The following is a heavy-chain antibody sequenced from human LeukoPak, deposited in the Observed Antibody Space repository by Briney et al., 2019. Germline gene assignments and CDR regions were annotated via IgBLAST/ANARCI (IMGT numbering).Heavy chain of an antibody. V-gene: IGHV3-30-3*01. CDR3: AREGGNSYYYFDY. CDR1: GFTFSSYA. J-gene: IGHJ4*02. D-gene: IGHD5-18*01. Sequence: GGCLRLSCAASGFTFSSYAMHWVRQAPGKGLEWVAVMSYDGTYKYYADSVKGRFTISRDNSKNTLYLQMNSLRPEDTAVYYCAREGGNSYYYFDYWGQGTLVTVSS. CDR2: MSYDGTYK.